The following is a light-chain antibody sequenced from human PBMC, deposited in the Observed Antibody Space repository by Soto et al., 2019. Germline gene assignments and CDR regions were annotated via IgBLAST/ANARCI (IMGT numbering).Light chain of an antibody. CDR3: QQRSDWPST. CDR2: DVS. CDR1: QSVRTY. V-gene: IGKV3-11*01. J-gene: IGKJ4*01. Sequence: EIVLTQSPATLSLSPGERATLSCRASQSVRTYLAWYQQKPGQAPRLVIYDVSNRATGIPARFSGSGSGTDFTLTISSLAPEDFARYYCQQRSDWPSTFGGGTKVQIK.